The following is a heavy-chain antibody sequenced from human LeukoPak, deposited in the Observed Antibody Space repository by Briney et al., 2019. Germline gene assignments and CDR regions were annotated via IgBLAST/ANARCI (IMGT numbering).Heavy chain of an antibody. Sequence: SETLSLTCTVSGYSISGGYYWGWIRQPPGKGLEWIGSIYHSGSTYYNPSLKSRVTISVDTSKNQFSLKLGSVTAADTAVYYCAREGDIVVVVAARDAFDIWGQGTMVTVSS. CDR3: AREGDIVVVVAARDAFDI. V-gene: IGHV4-38-2*02. J-gene: IGHJ3*02. CDR1: GYSISGGYY. D-gene: IGHD2-15*01. CDR2: IYHSGST.